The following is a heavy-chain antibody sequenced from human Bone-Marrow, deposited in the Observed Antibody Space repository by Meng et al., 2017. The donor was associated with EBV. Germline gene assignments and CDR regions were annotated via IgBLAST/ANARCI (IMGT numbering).Heavy chain of an antibody. Sequence: QVTVVQSGAGGTTPGSSVKVSCRPSGGTFRSDAVSRVRQALGQGLEWMGGLIPMSDAPPYAQKFQGRVIITADESTSTHYMDLSGLRSDDTALYYCASESGRGFTPDYWGQGTLVTVSS. V-gene: IGHV1-69*01. D-gene: IGHD3-10*01. J-gene: IGHJ4*02. CDR1: GGTFRSDA. CDR2: LIPMSDAP. CDR3: ASESGRGFTPDY.